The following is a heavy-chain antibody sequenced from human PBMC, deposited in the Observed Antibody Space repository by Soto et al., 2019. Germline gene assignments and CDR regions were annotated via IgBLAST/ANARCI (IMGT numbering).Heavy chain of an antibody. CDR3: AKDPRDCSGGSCGSVDYFDY. CDR1: GFTFSNYA. J-gene: IGHJ4*02. V-gene: IGHV3-23*01. D-gene: IGHD2-15*01. Sequence: GGFLRLSCAASGFTFSNYAMSWVRQAPGKGLEWVSAIIGSGGSTYYADSVKGRFTISRDNAKNSLYLQMNSLRAEGTALYYCAKDPRDCSGGSCGSVDYFDYWGQGTLVTVSS. CDR2: IIGSGGST.